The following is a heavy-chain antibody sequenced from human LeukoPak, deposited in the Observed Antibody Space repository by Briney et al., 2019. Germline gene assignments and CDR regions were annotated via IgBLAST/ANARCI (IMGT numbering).Heavy chain of an antibody. D-gene: IGHD6-6*01. J-gene: IGHJ4*02. Sequence: SETLSLTCTVSGGSIGSYYWTWIRQPPGKGLEWIGYIYYSGSTNYNPSLKSRVTISVDTSKKQFSLNLSSVTAADTAVYYCARWVTASSIDYWGQGTPVTVSS. V-gene: IGHV4-59*08. CDR1: GGSIGSYY. CDR2: IYYSGST. CDR3: ARWVTASSIDY.